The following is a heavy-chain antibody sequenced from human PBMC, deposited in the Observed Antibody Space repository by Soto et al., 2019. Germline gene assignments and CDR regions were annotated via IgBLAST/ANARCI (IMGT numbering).Heavy chain of an antibody. V-gene: IGHV3-7*01. CDR1: GFNFSDFS. Sequence: GGSLRLSCAASGFNFSDFSMSWVRHVPGKGLEWLANINQDGSEKHYVDSVRGRFTISRDNAKKSVYLQIYSLRAEDTAVYYCAIQPAPWGQGTPVTVSS. CDR3: AIQPAP. J-gene: IGHJ5*02. CDR2: INQDGSEK.